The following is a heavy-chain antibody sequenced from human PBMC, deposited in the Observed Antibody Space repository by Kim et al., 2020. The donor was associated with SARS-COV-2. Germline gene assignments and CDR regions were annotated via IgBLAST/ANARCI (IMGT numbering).Heavy chain of an antibody. CDR2: ISGSGGST. CDR3: AKDKGGIQLWLTGDY. V-gene: IGHV3-23*01. D-gene: IGHD5-18*01. J-gene: IGHJ4*02. CDR1: GFTFSSYA. Sequence: GGSLRLSCAASGFTFSSYAMSWVRQAPGKGLEWVSAISGSGGSTYYADSVKGRFTISRDNSKNTLYLQMNSLRAEDTAVYYCAKDKGGIQLWLTGDYWGQGTLVTVSS.